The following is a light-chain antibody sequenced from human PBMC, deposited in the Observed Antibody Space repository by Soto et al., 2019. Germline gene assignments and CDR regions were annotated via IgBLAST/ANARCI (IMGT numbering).Light chain of an antibody. J-gene: IGLJ3*02. Sequence: QHVLTQPPSVSGAPGQRVTISCTGSSSNIGAGYDVHWYQQLPGTAPKLLIYGNSNRPSGVPDRFSGSKSGTSASLAITGLQAEDEADYYCQSYDSSLSAWVFGGGTKLTVL. V-gene: IGLV1-40*01. CDR2: GNS. CDR1: SSNIGAGYD. CDR3: QSYDSSLSAWV.